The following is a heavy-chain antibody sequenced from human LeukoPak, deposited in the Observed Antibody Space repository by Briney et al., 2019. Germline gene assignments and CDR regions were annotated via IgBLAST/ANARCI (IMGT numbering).Heavy chain of an antibody. CDR3: AKDIGRFGELLSPFDY. CDR1: GFTFDDYA. Sequence: PGRSLRLSCAASGFTFDDYAMHWVQQAPGKGLEWVSGISWNSGSIGYADSVKGRFTISRDNAKNSLYLQMNSLRAEDTALYYCAKDIGRFGELLSPFDYWGQGTLVTVSS. CDR2: ISWNSGSI. J-gene: IGHJ4*02. V-gene: IGHV3-9*01. D-gene: IGHD3-10*01.